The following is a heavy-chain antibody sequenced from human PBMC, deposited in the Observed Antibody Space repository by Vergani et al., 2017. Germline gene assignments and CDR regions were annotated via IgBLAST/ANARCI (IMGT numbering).Heavy chain of an antibody. Sequence: EVQLLESGGGLVQPGGSLRFSCAASGFTFSSYAMHWVRQAPGKGLEWVSALTGGGGSTYYADSFKGRFIISRDNSRETLYLQMNSLRPEDTATYYCVKDAGSYENFFDSWGQETLVTVSS. D-gene: IGHD1-26*01. J-gene: IGHJ4*02. CDR1: GFTFSSYA. CDR2: LTGGGGST. CDR3: VKDAGSYENFFDS. V-gene: IGHV3-23*01.